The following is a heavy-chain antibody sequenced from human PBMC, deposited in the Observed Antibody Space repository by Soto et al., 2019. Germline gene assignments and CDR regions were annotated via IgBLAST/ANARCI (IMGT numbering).Heavy chain of an antibody. J-gene: IGHJ4*02. D-gene: IGHD1-1*01. CDR1: GASFSSTSYY. V-gene: IGHV4-39*01. CDR3: VREHSEYDRYYFDY. Sequence: QVLHQESGPGLVKPSETLSLTCTVSGASFSSTSYYWGWIRQPPGKGLEWIGNIRYSWNTYYNPSLKSRVPVSLDTSKNQLSLNLTFVTAADTAVYYFVREHSEYDRYYFDYWGQGTLVTVSS. CDR2: IRYSWNT.